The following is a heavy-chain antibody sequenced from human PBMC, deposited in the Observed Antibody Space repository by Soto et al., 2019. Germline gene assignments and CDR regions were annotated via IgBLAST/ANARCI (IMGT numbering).Heavy chain of an antibody. CDR3: ATDIVVVPAATGWFDP. CDR2: ISGSGGST. J-gene: IGHJ5*02. CDR1: GFTFSSYA. Sequence: EVQLLESGGGLVQPGGSLRLSCAASGFTFSSYAMSWVRQAPGKGLEWVSAISGSGGSTYYADSVKGRFTISRDNSKNTLYLQMNSLRAEDTAVYYCATDIVVVPAATGWFDPWGQGTLVTVSS. V-gene: IGHV3-23*01. D-gene: IGHD2-2*01.